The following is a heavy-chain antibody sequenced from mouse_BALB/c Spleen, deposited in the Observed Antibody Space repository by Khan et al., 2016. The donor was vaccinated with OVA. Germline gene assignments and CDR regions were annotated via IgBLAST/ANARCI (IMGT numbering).Heavy chain of an antibody. V-gene: IGHV9-3-1*01. J-gene: IGHJ2*01. Sequence: QIQLVQSGPELKKPGETVKISCKASGYTFTDYVMNWVKQSPGKGLKWMGWINTYTGKPTYADDFKGRFAFSLETSASTAYLQINSLKNEDTATYFGTRFRGGYWGQGTTLTVSS. CDR2: INTYTGKP. CDR3: TRFRGGY. CDR1: GYTFTDYV.